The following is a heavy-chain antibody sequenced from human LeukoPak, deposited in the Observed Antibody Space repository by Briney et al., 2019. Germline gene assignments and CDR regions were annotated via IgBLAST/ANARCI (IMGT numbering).Heavy chain of an antibody. V-gene: IGHV1-18*01. D-gene: IGHD1-26*01. CDR2: ISAYNGHT. Sequence: ASVKVSCKAPGYTFTSYGLTWVRQAPGQGLEWMGWISAYNGHTKYPQKLQGRVTMTTDTSTSTAYMELRSLRSDDTAVYYCARVFSGSYEITNWFDPWGQGTLVTVSS. J-gene: IGHJ5*02. CDR3: ARVFSGSYEITNWFDP. CDR1: GYTFTSYG.